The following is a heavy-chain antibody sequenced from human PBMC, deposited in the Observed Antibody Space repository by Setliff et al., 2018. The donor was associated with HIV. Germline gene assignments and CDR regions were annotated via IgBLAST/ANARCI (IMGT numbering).Heavy chain of an antibody. V-gene: IGHV5-51*01. D-gene: IGHD2-21*01. J-gene: IGHJ3*01. CDR3: ARRDGRSMNAFQI. CDR2: IYPDDSDI. Sequence: PGESLKISCEALDYTFTTYWIAWVRQMPGEGLEWMGIIYPDDSDIRYNPSFQNQITISADKSIATAYLQLNNLKASDTATCYCARRDGRSMNAFQIWGPGTMVTVSS. CDR1: DYTFTTYW.